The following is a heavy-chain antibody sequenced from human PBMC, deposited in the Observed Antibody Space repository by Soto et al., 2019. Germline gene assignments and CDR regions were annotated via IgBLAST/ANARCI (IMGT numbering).Heavy chain of an antibody. D-gene: IGHD3-10*01. Sequence: SETLSLTCTVSGASISSYYWSWIRQPPGKGLEWIGYIYYTGSTNYNPSLKSRATISMDTSKNQFSLKLSFVTAADTAVYYCARDRGYYFDAWGQGTLVTVSS. CDR2: IYYTGST. V-gene: IGHV4-59*01. J-gene: IGHJ4*02. CDR3: ARDRGYYFDA. CDR1: GASISSYY.